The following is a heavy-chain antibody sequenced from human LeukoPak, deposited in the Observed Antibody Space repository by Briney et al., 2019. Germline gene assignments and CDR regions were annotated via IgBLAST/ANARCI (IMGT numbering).Heavy chain of an antibody. V-gene: IGHV4-59*08. CDR1: GGSISSYY. CDR2: IYYSGST. D-gene: IGHD2-21*01. CDR3: ARRARGGAPDY. Sequence: SETLSLTCTVSGGSISSYYWSWIRQPPGKGLEWIGYIYYSGSTNYNPSLKSRVTISVDTSKNQFSLKLSSVTAADTAVYYCARRARGGAPDYWGQGTLVTVSS. J-gene: IGHJ4*02.